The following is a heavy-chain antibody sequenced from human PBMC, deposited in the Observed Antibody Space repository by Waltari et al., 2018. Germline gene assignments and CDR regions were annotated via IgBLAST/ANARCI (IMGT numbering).Heavy chain of an antibody. CDR1: GDTSKSDG. V-gene: IGHV1-18*01. J-gene: IGHJ4*02. CDR3: ATRKRDWNFAFDS. D-gene: IGHD1-7*01. Sequence: AHLVQSEGEVKKPGASVTVSCKASGDTSKSDGFTWVRQAPGQRLEWMGWAKPNDEESRVAQKFQDRAAMTMDSSKTTAYLELRSLTYHDTAVYFCATRKRDWNFAFDSWGQGTLVIVSS. CDR2: AKPNDEES.